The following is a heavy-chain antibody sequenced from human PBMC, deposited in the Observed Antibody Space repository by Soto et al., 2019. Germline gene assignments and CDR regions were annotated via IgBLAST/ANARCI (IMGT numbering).Heavy chain of an antibody. CDR3: ARGSYCSSTSCYATDYYYYYMDV. CDR1: GFTFSSYS. D-gene: IGHD2-2*01. Sequence: GSLRLSCAASGFTFSSYSMNWVRQAPGKGLEWVSSISSSSSYIYYADSVKGRFTISRDNAKNSLYLQMNSLRAEDTAVYYCARGSYCSSTSCYATDYYYYYMDVWGKGTTVTVSS. V-gene: IGHV3-21*01. J-gene: IGHJ6*03. CDR2: ISSSSSYI.